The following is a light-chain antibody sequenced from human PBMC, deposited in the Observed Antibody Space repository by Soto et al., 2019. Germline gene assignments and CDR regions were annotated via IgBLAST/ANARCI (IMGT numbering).Light chain of an antibody. CDR1: QSLLHSNGYNY. CDR3: IQALQTPPLT. CDR2: LGS. V-gene: IGKV2-28*01. J-gene: IGKJ4*01. Sequence: DIVMTQSPLSLPVTPGEPASISCRYSQSLLHSNGYNYLDWYLQKPGQSPQLLIYLGSNRASGVPDRFSGSGSGTDFTLKISRVEAEDVGVYYCIQALQTPPLTFGGGTKVEIK.